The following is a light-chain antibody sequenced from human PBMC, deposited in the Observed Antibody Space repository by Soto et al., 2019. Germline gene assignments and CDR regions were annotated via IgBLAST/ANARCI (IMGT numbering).Light chain of an antibody. CDR2: DVS. V-gene: IGLV2-14*01. CDR3: SSYTSSSTLGV. J-gene: IGLJ1*01. Sequence: QPVLTQPASGSGSPGQSITISCTGTSSDVGGYNYVSWYQQHPGKAPKLMIYDVSNRPSGVSNRFSGSKSGNTASLTISGLQAEDEADYYCSSYTSSSTLGVFGTGTKVTVL. CDR1: SSDVGGYNY.